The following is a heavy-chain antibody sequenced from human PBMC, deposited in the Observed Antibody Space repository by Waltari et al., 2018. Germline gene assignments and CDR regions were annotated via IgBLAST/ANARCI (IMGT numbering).Heavy chain of an antibody. CDR2: ISYDGSNK. CDR3: ARDTENFDFWSGYQRGYYYYYGMDV. Sequence: QVQLVESGGGVVQPGRSLRLSCAASGFTFSSYAMHWVRQAPGKGLAWGAVISYDGSNKYYADSVKGRFTISRDNSKNTLYLQMNSLRAEDTAVYYCARDTENFDFWSGYQRGYYYYYGMDVWGQGTTVTVSS. CDR1: GFTFSSYA. J-gene: IGHJ6*02. V-gene: IGHV3-30-3*01. D-gene: IGHD3-3*01.